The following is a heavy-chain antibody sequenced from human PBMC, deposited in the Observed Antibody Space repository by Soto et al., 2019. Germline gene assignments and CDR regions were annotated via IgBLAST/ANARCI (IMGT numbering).Heavy chain of an antibody. CDR3: ARSDRTTMYYFDY. V-gene: IGHV3-53*01. CDR1: GFTVSSNY. J-gene: IGHJ4*02. CDR2: IYSGGST. Sequence: EVQLVESGGGLIQPGGSLRLSCAASGFTVSSNYMSWVRQAPGKGLEWVSVIYSGGSTYYADSVQGRFTISSDNSKNTLYLQMNSLRAEDTAVYYCARSDRTTMYYFDYWGQGTLVTVAS.